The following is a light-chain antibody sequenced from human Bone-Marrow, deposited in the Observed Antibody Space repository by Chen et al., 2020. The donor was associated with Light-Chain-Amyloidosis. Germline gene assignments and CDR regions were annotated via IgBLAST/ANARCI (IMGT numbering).Light chain of an antibody. CDR3: CSYAGLYTLV. Sequence: QSAPTQPASVSWSPGQPITISCTGTSSDVGNYNLVSWYQQHPGKAPKLIVYEVTKRPSGVSTRFSGSKSGDTASLTISGLQAEDEAHYYCCSYAGLYTLVFGGGAKLSVV. V-gene: IGLV2-23*02. CDR2: EVT. CDR1: SSDVGNYNL. J-gene: IGLJ2*01.